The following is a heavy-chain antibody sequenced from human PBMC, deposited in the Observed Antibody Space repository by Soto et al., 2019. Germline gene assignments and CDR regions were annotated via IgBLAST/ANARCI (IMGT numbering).Heavy chain of an antibody. Sequence: EVQLVESGGGLVKPGGSLRLSCAASGFTFSSYSMNWVRQAPGKGLEWVSSISSSSSYIYYADSVKGRFTISRDNAKNSLYLQMNSLRADDTAVYYCARIGQQLAPIDSWFDPWGQGTLVTVSS. CDR1: GFTFSSYS. D-gene: IGHD6-13*01. CDR3: ARIGQQLAPIDSWFDP. CDR2: ISSSSSYI. V-gene: IGHV3-21*01. J-gene: IGHJ5*02.